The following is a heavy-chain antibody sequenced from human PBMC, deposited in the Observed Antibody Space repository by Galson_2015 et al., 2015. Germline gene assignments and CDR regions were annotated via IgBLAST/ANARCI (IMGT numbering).Heavy chain of an antibody. J-gene: IGHJ5*02. V-gene: IGHV2-5*01. CDR3: ARISDTGYYYGSGSPRWFDP. CDR2: IYWNDDK. D-gene: IGHD3-10*01. Sequence: IYWNDDKRYSPPLKSRFTISKDTSKSQVVLTMTNMDPVDTATYYCARISDTGYYYGSGSPRWFDPWGQGTLVTVSS.